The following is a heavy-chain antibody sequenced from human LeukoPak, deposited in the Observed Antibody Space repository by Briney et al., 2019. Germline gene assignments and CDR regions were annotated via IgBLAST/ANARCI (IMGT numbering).Heavy chain of an antibody. CDR2: IKQDGSVK. Sequence: SGGSLRLSCAASGFTFNNYWMSWVRQAPGKGLEWVANIKQDGSVKNYVDYMEGRFTISRDNAKNSLYLQMNGLRAEDTAVYYCVRTSRSSSTDSWGQGTLGTVSS. CDR1: GFTFNNYW. V-gene: IGHV3-7*01. D-gene: IGHD6-6*01. J-gene: IGHJ5*01. CDR3: VRTSRSSSTDS.